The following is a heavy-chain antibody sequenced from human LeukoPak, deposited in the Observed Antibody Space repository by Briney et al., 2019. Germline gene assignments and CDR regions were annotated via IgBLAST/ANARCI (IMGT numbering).Heavy chain of an antibody. V-gene: IGHV4-39*02. CDR1: GGSIRSSYYY. D-gene: IGHD3-22*01. Sequence: SETLSLTCTVSGGSIRSSYYYWGWIRQPPGKGLEWIGSIYDSGSTYYNPSLKSRVTISVDTSKNQFSLKLNSVTAADTAVYYCAREGPYYYDSSGYYFDYWGQGTLVTVSS. CDR2: IYDSGST. J-gene: IGHJ4*02. CDR3: AREGPYYYDSSGYYFDY.